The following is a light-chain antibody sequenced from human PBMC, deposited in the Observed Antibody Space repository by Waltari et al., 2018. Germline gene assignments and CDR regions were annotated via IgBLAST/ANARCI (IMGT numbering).Light chain of an antibody. Sequence: QSALTQPASVSGTPGQSITISCTGTTSDVGNYDLVSWYQQHPGKAPKLLVCEGKKRPAGVSSRFSGSKSGNTASVTISGLQAEDEADYYCCSYAGRGTYVFGSGTKVTVL. CDR1: TSDVGNYDL. V-gene: IGLV2-23*01. J-gene: IGLJ1*01. CDR2: EGK. CDR3: CSYAGRGTYV.